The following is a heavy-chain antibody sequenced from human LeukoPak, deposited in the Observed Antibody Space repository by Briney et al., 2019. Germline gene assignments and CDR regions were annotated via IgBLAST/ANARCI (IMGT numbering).Heavy chain of an antibody. V-gene: IGHV4-30-2*01. J-gene: IGHJ6*03. CDR3: ARVGWVVAAGYYYYMDV. CDR1: GGSISSGGYY. CDR2: IYHSGST. Sequence: SQTLSLTCTVSGGSISSGGYYWSWIRQPPGKGLEWIGYIYHSGSTYYNPSLKSRVTISVDRSKNQFSLKLSSVTAADTAVYYCARVGWVVAAGYYYYMDVWGKGTTVTVSS. D-gene: IGHD5-12*01.